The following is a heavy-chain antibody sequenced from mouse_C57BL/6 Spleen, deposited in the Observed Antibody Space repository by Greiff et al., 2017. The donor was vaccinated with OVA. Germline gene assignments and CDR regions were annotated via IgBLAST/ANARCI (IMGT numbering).Heavy chain of an antibody. J-gene: IGHJ3*01. CDR3: TTRGGGSAWFAY. V-gene: IGHV14-4*01. D-gene: IGHD1-1*02. CDR2: IDPENGDT. CDR1: GFNIKDDY. Sequence: VQLQQSGAELVRPGASVKLSCTASGFNIKDDYMHWVKQRPEQGLEWIGWIDPENGDTEYASQFQGKATITADTSSNTADLQLSSLTSEDTAVYYCTTRGGGSAWFAYWGQGTLVTVSA.